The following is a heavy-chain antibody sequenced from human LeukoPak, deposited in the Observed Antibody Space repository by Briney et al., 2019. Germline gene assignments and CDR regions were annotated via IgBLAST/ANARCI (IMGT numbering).Heavy chain of an antibody. CDR1: GGTFSSYA. J-gene: IGHJ3*02. CDR2: IIPILGIA. V-gene: IGHV1-69*04. CDR3: ARAYMGSSPYRDDAFDI. D-gene: IGHD6-6*01. Sequence: GASVKVSCKASGGTFSSYAISWVRQAPGQGLEWMGRIIPILGIANYAQKFQGRVTITADKSTGTAYMELSSLRSEDTAVYYCARAYMGSSPYRDDAFDIWGQGTMVTVSS.